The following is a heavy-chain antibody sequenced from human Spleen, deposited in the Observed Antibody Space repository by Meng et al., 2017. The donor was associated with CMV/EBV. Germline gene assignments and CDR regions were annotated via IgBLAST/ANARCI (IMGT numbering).Heavy chain of an antibody. CDR1: GFTFSDYY. D-gene: IGHD3-3*01. CDR3: ARSLFGVDYFDS. CDR2: ISSSSTI. V-gene: IGHV3-69-1*01. Sequence: LSLTCAACGFTFSDYYMNWVRQAPGKGLEWVSSISSSSTIYYADSVKGRFTISRDNAKNSLYLQMNSLRAEDTAVYYCARSLFGVDYFDSWGQGTLVTVS. J-gene: IGHJ4*02.